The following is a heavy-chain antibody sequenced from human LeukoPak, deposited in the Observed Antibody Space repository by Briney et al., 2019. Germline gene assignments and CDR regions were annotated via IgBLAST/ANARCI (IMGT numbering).Heavy chain of an antibody. D-gene: IGHD1-14*01. CDR3: ARGPRNDP. Sequence: GASVKVSCKTSGYPFTTWEINWVRQAAGQGLGWMGWVHPNSGNTAYAQKFQGRVTMTRDTSISTVYMELSGLRFDDTAVYFCARGPRNDPWGQGTLVTVSS. CDR2: VHPNSGNT. CDR1: GYPFTTWE. J-gene: IGHJ5*02. V-gene: IGHV1-8*01.